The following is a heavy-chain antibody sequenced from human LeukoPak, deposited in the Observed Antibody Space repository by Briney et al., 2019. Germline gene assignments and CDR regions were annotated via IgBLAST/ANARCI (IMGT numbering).Heavy chain of an antibody. J-gene: IGHJ6*02. D-gene: IGHD5-12*01. CDR1: GYSFTSYW. CDR2: IYPGDSDT. CDR3: ARQGSGYDSPDYYYYGMDV. Sequence: GESLKISCKGSGYSFTSYWIGCVRQMPGKGLEWMGIIYPGDSDTRYSPSFQGQVTISADKSISTAYLQWSSLKASDTAMYYCARQGSGYDSPDYYYYGMDVWGQGTTVTVSS. V-gene: IGHV5-51*01.